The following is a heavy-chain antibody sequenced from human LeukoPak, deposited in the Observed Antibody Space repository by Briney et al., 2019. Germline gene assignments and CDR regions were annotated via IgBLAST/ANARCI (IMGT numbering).Heavy chain of an antibody. CDR2: NYYSGST. Sequence: SETLSLTCGVSGGSISSTNWWSWVRQPPGQGLEWIGYNYYSGSTYYNPSLKSRVTISVDTSKNQFSLKLSSVTAADTAVYYCARAADPRATIDYWGQGTLVTVS. CDR1: GGSISSTNW. J-gene: IGHJ4*02. V-gene: IGHV4-4*02. D-gene: IGHD1-26*01. CDR3: ARAADPRATIDY.